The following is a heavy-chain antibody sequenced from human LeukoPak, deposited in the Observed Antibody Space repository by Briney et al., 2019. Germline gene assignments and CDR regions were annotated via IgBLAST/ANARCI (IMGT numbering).Heavy chain of an antibody. V-gene: IGHV3-53*01. Sequence: PGGSLRLSCAASGFTVSSNYMSWVRQAPGKGLEWVSVIYSGGCTYYADSVKGRFTISRDNSKNALYLQMNSLRAEDTAVYYCAKGSLVRGVIITIDYWGQGTLVTVSS. CDR1: GFTVSSNY. J-gene: IGHJ4*02. CDR2: IYSGGCT. D-gene: IGHD3-10*01. CDR3: AKGSLVRGVIITIDY.